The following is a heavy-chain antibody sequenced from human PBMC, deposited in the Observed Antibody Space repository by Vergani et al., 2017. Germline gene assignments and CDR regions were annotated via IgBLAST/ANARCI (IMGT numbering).Heavy chain of an antibody. J-gene: IGHJ5*02. Sequence: QVQLVESGGGVVQPGGSMRLSCSASGLTLSSYGVHWVRQAPGRGLGSVTFTRPHEDGAFYSASVSGRFTVSRDNSKNTLYLEMNRLNVDDTAIYYCGKTQGTVVGTWWFDPWGQGTPVTVSS. D-gene: IGHD1-7*01. CDR1: GLTLSSYG. CDR3: GKTQGTVVGTWWFDP. CDR2: TRPHEDGA. V-gene: IGHV3-30*02.